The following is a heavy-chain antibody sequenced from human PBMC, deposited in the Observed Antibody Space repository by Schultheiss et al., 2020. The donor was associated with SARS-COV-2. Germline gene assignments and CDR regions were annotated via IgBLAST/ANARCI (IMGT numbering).Heavy chain of an antibody. CDR3: ARGVQEDYYDSSGYYYPYWFDY. V-gene: IGHV4-4*02. CDR2: IYHSGST. D-gene: IGHD3-22*01. J-gene: IGHJ4*02. Sequence: SETLSLTCAVSGGSISSSNWWSWVRQPPGKGLEWIGEIYHSGSTNYNPSLKSRVTISVDTSKNQFSLKLSSVTAADTAVYYCARGVQEDYYDSSGYYYPYWFDYWGQGTLVTVSS. CDR1: GGSISSSNW.